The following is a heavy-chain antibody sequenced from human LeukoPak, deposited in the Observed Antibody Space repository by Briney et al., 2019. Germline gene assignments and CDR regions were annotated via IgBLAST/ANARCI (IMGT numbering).Heavy chain of an antibody. D-gene: IGHD6-6*01. Sequence: GGSLRLSCSASGVTLTAYAMSWVRQAPGKGLEWVSSISVSGGSTYYADSVKGRFTISRDSSKNTLYLQMNSLRAEDTAVYSCAKDLGSSPPGDFWGQGTLVTVSS. CDR1: GVTLTAYA. CDR2: ISVSGGST. CDR3: AKDLGSSPPGDF. J-gene: IGHJ4*02. V-gene: IGHV3-23*01.